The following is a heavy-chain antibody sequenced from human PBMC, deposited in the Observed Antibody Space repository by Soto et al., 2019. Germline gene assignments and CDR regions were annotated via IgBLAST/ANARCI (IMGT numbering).Heavy chain of an antibody. CDR1: GFPVSTKY. CDR3: ARRWFGELLSKRTYYYGMDV. J-gene: IGHJ6*02. CDR2: IYSGGST. Sequence: PGGSLSLSCAASGFPVSTKYMSWVRQAPGKGLEWVSVIYSGGSTFYADSVRGRFTISRDNSKNTVNLQMNSLRAEDTAVYYCARRWFGELLSKRTYYYGMDVWGQGTTVTVSS. D-gene: IGHD3-10*01. V-gene: IGHV3-66*01.